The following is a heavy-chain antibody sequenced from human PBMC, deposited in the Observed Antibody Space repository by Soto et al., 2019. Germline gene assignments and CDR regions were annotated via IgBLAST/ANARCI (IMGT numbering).Heavy chain of an antibody. V-gene: IGHV3-48*02. D-gene: IGHD2-8*01. CDR1: GFTFSSYS. CDR3: ARDNGMAGSFDP. CDR2: ISIGSTTI. Sequence: LRLSCAASGFTFSSYSMNWVRQAPGKGLEWVSYISIGSTTIFYADSVKGRFTISRDNAKNSLYLQMNSLRDEDTAVYYCARDNGMAGSFDPWGQGTLVTVSS. J-gene: IGHJ5*02.